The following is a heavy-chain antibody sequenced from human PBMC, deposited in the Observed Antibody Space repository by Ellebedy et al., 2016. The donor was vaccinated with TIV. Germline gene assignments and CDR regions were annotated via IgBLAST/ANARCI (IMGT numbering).Heavy chain of an antibody. V-gene: IGHV4-4*02. CDR2: IFHTGDT. CDR1: GGSITTGTY. Sequence: GSLRLXXAVSGGSITTGTYWSWVRQPPGAGLEWIGEIFHTGDTKYNPSLKTRVTISIDKSKNQFSLRLNSVTAADTALYYCARSTGFFSLDYWGQGTLVTVSS. CDR3: ARSTGFFSLDY. J-gene: IGHJ4*02. D-gene: IGHD1-1*01.